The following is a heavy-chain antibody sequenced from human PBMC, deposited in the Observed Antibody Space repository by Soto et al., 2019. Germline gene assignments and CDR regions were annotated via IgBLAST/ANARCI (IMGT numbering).Heavy chain of an antibody. CDR2: TYYRSKWYN. J-gene: IGHJ6*02. CDR1: GDSVSSNSAA. D-gene: IGHD3-10*01. CDR3: ARDLVRGVIKLYHYGMHV. Sequence: PSQTLSLTCAISGDSVSSNSAAWNWIRQSPSRGLEWLGRTYYRSKWYNDYAVSVKSRITINPDTSKNQFSLQLNSVTPEDTAVYYCARDLVRGVIKLYHYGMHVWGQGTTVTVSS. V-gene: IGHV6-1*01.